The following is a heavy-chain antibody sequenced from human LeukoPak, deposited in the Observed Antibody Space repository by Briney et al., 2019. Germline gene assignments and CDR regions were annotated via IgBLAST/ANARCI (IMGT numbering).Heavy chain of an antibody. Sequence: GGSLRLSCAASGFTFSSYEMNWVRQAPGKGLEWVSYISSSGSTIYYADSVKGRFTISRDNAKNSLYLQMNSLRAEDTAVYYCARAGAYGDYVFDYWGQGTLVTVSS. CDR2: ISSSGSTI. V-gene: IGHV3-48*03. CDR1: GFTFSSYE. J-gene: IGHJ4*02. D-gene: IGHD4-17*01. CDR3: ARAGAYGDYVFDY.